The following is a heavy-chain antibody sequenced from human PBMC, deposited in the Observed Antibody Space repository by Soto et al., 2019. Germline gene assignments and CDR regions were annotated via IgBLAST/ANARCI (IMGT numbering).Heavy chain of an antibody. Sequence: PGESLKISCKGSGYSFTSYWISWVRQMPGKSLEWMGRIDPSDSYTNYSPSFQGHVTISADKSISTAYLQWSSLNASDTAMYYCAKATYDSSGYYYHDAFDIWGQGTMVTVSS. D-gene: IGHD3-22*01. V-gene: IGHV5-10-1*01. CDR1: GYSFTSYW. CDR3: AKATYDSSGYYYHDAFDI. J-gene: IGHJ3*02. CDR2: IDPSDSYT.